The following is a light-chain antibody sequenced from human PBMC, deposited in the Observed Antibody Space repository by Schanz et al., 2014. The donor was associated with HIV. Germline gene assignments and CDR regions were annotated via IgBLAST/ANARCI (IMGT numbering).Light chain of an antibody. CDR1: RSVNSN. CDR2: RAS. CDR3: QQYTDWRWS. Sequence: EIALTQSPATLPVSPGERVTLSCRASRSVNSNLAWYQQKPGQAPRLLIYRASTRATGIPARFSGSGSGTEFTLTISSLQSDDFATYYCQQYTDWRWSFGQGTKVEIK. J-gene: IGKJ1*01. V-gene: IGKV3-15*01.